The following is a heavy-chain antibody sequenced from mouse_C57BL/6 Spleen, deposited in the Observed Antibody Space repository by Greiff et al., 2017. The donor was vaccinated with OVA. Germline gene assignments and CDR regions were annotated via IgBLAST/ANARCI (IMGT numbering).Heavy chain of an antibody. CDR1: GYTFTSYW. CDR3: ARGDDGYYLFAY. Sequence: VQLQQPGAELVKPGASVKLSCKASGYTFTSYWMQWVKQRPGQGLEWIGEIDPSDSYTNYNQKFKGKATLTVDTSSSTAYMQLSSLTSEDSAVYYCARGDDGYYLFAYWGQGTLVTVSA. CDR2: IDPSDSYT. D-gene: IGHD2-3*01. V-gene: IGHV1-50*01. J-gene: IGHJ3*01.